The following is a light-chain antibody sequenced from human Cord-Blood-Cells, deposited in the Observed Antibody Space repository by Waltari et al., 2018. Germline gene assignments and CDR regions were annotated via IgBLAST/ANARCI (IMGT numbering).Light chain of an antibody. V-gene: IGLV1-47*01. J-gene: IGLJ3*02. CDR1: SSNIGSNY. CDR2: GNN. CDR3: AAWDDSRSGWV. Sequence: QSVLTQPPSASGTPWQRVTISCSGSSSNIGSNYVYWYQQLPGTAPKLRIYGNNQRPEGVPDRFSGSKSGTSASLAIGGLRSEDEADYYCAAWDDSRSGWVFGGGTKLTVL.